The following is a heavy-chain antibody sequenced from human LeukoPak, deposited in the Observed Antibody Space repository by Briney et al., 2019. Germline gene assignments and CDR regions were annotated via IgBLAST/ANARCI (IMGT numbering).Heavy chain of an antibody. CDR2: FDPEDGET. CDR1: GYTLTELS. Sequence: ASVKVSCKVSGYTLTELSMRWVRQAPGKGLEWMGGFDPEDGETIYAQKFQGRVTMTEDTSTDTAYMELSSLRSEDTAVYYCATRRGSWVVPAAIRPFDYWGQGTLVTVSS. J-gene: IGHJ4*02. CDR3: ATRRGSWVVPAAIRPFDY. V-gene: IGHV1-24*01. D-gene: IGHD2-2*02.